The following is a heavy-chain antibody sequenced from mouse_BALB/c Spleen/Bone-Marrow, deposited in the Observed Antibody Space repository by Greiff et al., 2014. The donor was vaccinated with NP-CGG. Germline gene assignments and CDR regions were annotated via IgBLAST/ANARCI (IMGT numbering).Heavy chain of an antibody. V-gene: IGHV1-9*01. Sequence: QVQLQQSGAEPMKPGASVKLSCKATGYTFNSNWIDWAKQRPGHGLEWIGEILPGSGNTKYNENFKGKATFTADTSSNTAYMQLSGLTSEYSAVYYCARRLLYYFDNWGQGTTLTVSS. CDR1: GYTFNSNW. CDR2: ILPGSGNT. CDR3: ARRLLYYFDN. D-gene: IGHD1-2*01. J-gene: IGHJ2*01.